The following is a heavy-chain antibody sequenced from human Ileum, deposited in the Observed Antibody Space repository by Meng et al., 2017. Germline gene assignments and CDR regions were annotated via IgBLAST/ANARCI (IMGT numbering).Heavy chain of an antibody. CDR2: IGASGGDT. V-gene: IGHV3-23*01. D-gene: IGHD3-22*01. CDR3: ARVLYESSGHRAFDI. Sequence: GGSLRLSCAASGFTFRTSALSWVRQAAGKGLDWVSSIGASGGDTYNADSVKGRFTISRDNSKNTLILQMNSLRAEDTAVYYCARVLYESSGHRAFDIWGQGTKVTVSS. CDR1: GFTFRTSA. J-gene: IGHJ3*02.